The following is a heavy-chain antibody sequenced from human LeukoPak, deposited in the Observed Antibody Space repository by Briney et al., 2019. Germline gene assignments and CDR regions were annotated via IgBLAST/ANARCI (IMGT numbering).Heavy chain of an antibody. CDR2: INPSSGGT. CDR1: GYTFTGYY. V-gene: IGHV1-2*02. D-gene: IGHD3-3*01. CDR3: ARLTYYDFWSGYNYAFDI. J-gene: IGHJ3*02. Sequence: ASVKVSCKASGYTFTGYYMHWVRQAPGQGLEWMGWINPSSGGTNYVQKFQGRVTMTRDTSISTAYMELSRLRSDDTAVYYCARLTYYDFWSGYNYAFDIWGQGTMVTVSS.